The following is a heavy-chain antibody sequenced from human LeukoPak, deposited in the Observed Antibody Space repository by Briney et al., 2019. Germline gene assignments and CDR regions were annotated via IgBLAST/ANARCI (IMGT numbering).Heavy chain of an antibody. V-gene: IGHV4-34*01. J-gene: IGHJ4*02. CDR1: GGSFSGYY. CDR2: INHSGST. D-gene: IGHD3-16*02. CDR3: ARRGYYDYVWGSYPSDY. Sequence: SETLSLTCAVYGGSFSGYYWSWIRQPPGKGLEWIGEINHSGSTNYNPSLKSRVTITVDTSKNQFSLKLSSVTAADTAVYYCARRGYYDYVWGSYPSDYWGQGTLVTVSS.